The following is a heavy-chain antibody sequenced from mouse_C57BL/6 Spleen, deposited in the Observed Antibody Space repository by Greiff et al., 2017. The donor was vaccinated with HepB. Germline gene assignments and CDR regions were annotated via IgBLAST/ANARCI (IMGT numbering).Heavy chain of an antibody. CDR3: ARTGYSNYHAWFAY. Sequence: VQLQQSGAELVRPGASVKLSCKASGYTFTDYYINWVKQRPGQGLEWIARIYPGSGNTYYNEKFKGKATLTAEKSSSTAYMQLSSLTSEDSAVYFCARTGYSNYHAWFAYWGQGTLVTVSA. V-gene: IGHV1-76*01. CDR1: GYTFTDYY. J-gene: IGHJ3*01. D-gene: IGHD2-5*01. CDR2: IYPGSGNT.